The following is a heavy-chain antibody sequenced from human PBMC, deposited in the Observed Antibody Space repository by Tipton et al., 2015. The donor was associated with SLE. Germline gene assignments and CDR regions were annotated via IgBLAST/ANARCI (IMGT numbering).Heavy chain of an antibody. CDR2: IYYSGST. V-gene: IGHV4-59*12. CDR1: NGSMNSYY. D-gene: IGHD2-2*01. Sequence: TLSLTCSVSNGSMNSYYWSWIRQPPGKGLEWIGYIYYSGSTNYNPSFKSRVTISLDMSKNQFSLNLTSVTAADTAVYYCARRVGNWYFDLWGRGTLVTVSS. CDR3: ARRVGNWYFDL. J-gene: IGHJ2*01.